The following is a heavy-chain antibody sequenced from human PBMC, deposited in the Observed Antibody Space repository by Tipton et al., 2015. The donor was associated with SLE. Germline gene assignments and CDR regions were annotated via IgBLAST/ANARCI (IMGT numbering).Heavy chain of an antibody. J-gene: IGHJ5*02. V-gene: IGHV4-38-2*01. CDR2: IYHSGST. CDR3: ARSAMDYDYVWGTGDWFDP. Sequence: TLSLTCAVSGYSISSGYYWGWIRQPPGKGLEWIGSIYHSGSTYYNPSLKSRVTISVDTSKNQFSLKLSSVTAADTAVYYCARSAMDYDYVWGTGDWFDPWGQGTLVTVSS. CDR1: GYSISSGYY. D-gene: IGHD3-16*01.